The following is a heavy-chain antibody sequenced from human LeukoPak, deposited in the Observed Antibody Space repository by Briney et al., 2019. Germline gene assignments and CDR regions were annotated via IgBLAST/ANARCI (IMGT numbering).Heavy chain of an antibody. CDR1: GFTFSSYG. CDR3: ALLGDYVNFDY. J-gene: IGHJ4*02. D-gene: IGHD4-17*01. CDR2: IKQDGSEK. V-gene: IGHV3-7*01. Sequence: GGSLRLSCAASGFTFSSYGMHWVRQAPGKGLEWVANIKQDGSEKYYVDSVKGRFTISRDNAKNSLYLQMNSLRAEDTAVYYCALLGDYVNFDYWGQGTLVTVSS.